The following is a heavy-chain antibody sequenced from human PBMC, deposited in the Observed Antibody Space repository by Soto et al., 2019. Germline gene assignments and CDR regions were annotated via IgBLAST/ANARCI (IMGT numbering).Heavy chain of an antibody. V-gene: IGHV3-23*04. Sequence: EVQVVDSGAGLVQPGGTLRLSCAASGFTFNNYAMNWVRQAPGKGLEWVATISATGGRTYYADSVKGRFTLSRHNSKNTLYLQMNGLRVEDTAVYYCAKDRLAGNFDYWGQGTQVTVSS. CDR1: GFTFNNYA. CDR2: ISATGGRT. CDR3: AKDRLAGNFDY. J-gene: IGHJ4*02.